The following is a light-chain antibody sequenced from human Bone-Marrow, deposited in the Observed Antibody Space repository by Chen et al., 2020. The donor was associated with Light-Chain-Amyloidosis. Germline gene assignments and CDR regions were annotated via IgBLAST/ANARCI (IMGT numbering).Light chain of an antibody. CDR1: SPNIESNY. CDR3: AAWDNVLSGYV. V-gene: IGLV1-47*01. CDR2: GNN. Sequence: QSVLTQPPSASGPPGQRVTISCSGSSPNIESNYVYWYLQLPGTAPKLLIYGNNQRPSGVPDRFSGSKSGTSASLAISGLRSEDEADYYCAAWDNVLSGYVFGTGTKVTVL. J-gene: IGLJ1*01.